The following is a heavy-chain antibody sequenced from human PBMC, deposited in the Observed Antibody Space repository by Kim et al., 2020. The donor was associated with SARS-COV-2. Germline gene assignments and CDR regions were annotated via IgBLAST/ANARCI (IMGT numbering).Heavy chain of an antibody. CDR2: ISWNSGSI. Sequence: GGSLRLSCAASGFTFDDYAMHWVRQAPGKGLEWVSGISWNSGSIGYADSVKGRFTISRDNAKNSLYLQMNSLRAEDTALYYCAKDSGSYNYYYYYYGMDV. CDR3: AKDSGSYNYYYYYYGMDV. CDR1: GFTFDDYA. D-gene: IGHD3-10*01. J-gene: IGHJ6*01. V-gene: IGHV3-9*01.